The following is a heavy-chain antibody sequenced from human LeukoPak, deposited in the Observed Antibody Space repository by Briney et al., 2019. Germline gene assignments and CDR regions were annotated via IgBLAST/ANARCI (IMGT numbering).Heavy chain of an antibody. CDR1: GGSISSYY. Sequence: SETLSLTCTVSGGSISSYYWSWIRQPPGKGVEWIGYIYYSGSTNYNPSLKSRVTISVDTSKNQFSLKLSSVTAADTAVYYCARLTGYSSSWLDYWGQGTLVTVSS. CDR3: ARLTGYSSSWLDY. V-gene: IGHV4-59*08. J-gene: IGHJ4*02. D-gene: IGHD6-13*01. CDR2: IYYSGST.